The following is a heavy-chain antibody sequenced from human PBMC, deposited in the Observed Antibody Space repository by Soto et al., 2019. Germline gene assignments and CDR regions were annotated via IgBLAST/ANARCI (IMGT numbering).Heavy chain of an antibody. CDR2: IKSKTDGGTT. D-gene: IGHD3-22*01. V-gene: IGHV3-15*07. J-gene: IGHJ4*02. Sequence: AGGSLRLSCAASGFTFSNAWMNWVRQAPGKGLEWVGRIKSKTDGGTTDYAAPVKGRFTISRDDSKNTLYLQMNSLKTEDTAVYYCTTDQYYYDSSGYYDFDYWGQGTLVTVSS. CDR3: TTDQYYYDSSGYYDFDY. CDR1: GFTFSNAW.